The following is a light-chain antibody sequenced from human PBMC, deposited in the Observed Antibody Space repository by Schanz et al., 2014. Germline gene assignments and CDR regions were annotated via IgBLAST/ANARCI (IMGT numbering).Light chain of an antibody. J-gene: IGLJ2*01. Sequence: QSALTQPASVSGSPGQSITISCTGTSSDVGVYNYVSWYQQLPGKAPKLMIYEVSKRPSGVPDRFSGSKSGNTASLTISGLQTEDEADYYCSSYTSSSTLIFGGGTKLTVL. CDR2: EVS. V-gene: IGLV2-14*01. CDR3: SSYTSSSTLI. CDR1: SSDVGVYNY.